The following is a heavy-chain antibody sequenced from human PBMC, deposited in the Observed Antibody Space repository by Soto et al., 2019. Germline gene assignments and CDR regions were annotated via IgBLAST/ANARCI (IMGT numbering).Heavy chain of an antibody. V-gene: IGHV3-23*01. D-gene: IGHD5-18*01. CDR1: GFTFSSYA. CDR3: AKMRQLWLQSPFDY. CDR2: ISGSGGST. J-gene: IGHJ4*02. Sequence: GGSLRLSCAASGFTFSSYATSWVRQAPGKGLEWVSAISGSGGSTYYADSVKGRFTISRDNSKNTLYLQMNSLRAEDTAVYYCAKMRQLWLQSPFDYWGQGTLVTVSS.